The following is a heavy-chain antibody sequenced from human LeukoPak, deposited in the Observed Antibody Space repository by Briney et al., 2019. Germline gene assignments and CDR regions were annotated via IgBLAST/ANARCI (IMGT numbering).Heavy chain of an antibody. Sequence: PGGSLRLSCAASGFTFSSYAMSWVRQAPGKGLEWVSAISGSGGSTYYADSVKGRFTISRDNSKNTLYLQMNSLRAEDTAVYFCAREGSGGSYNFDYWGQGTLVTVSS. CDR1: GFTFSSYA. CDR3: AREGSGGSYNFDY. J-gene: IGHJ4*02. CDR2: ISGSGGST. D-gene: IGHD2-15*01. V-gene: IGHV3-23*01.